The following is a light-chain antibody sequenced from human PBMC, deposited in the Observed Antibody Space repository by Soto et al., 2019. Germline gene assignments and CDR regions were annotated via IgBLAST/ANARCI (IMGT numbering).Light chain of an antibody. CDR1: QGIGND. CDR2: LTY. CDR3: RMQTPHPRRSGNPLT. Sequence: HITKYPSSLSASVGDGVTITCRASQGIGNDVGWYQQKPGKAPKRLIYLTYSLQTGVPSRFSGSGSGTDFSLTISSLHPEDSTTYFIRMQTPHPRRSGNPLT. J-gene: IGKJ4*02. V-gene: IGKV1-17*01.